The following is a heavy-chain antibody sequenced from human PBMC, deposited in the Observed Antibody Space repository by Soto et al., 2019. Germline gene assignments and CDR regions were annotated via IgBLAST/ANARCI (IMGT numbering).Heavy chain of an antibody. D-gene: IGHD3-22*01. CDR3: AKAYPREYYYDSSGPTAFLDY. CDR2: ISYDGNNK. Sequence: PGGSLRLSCAASGFTFSSYGMHWVRQAPGKGLEWVALISYDGNNKHYGDSVKGRFTISRDNSKNTLYLQLNSLRAEDTAVYYCAKAYPREYYYDSSGPTAFLDYWGQGTLVTVSS. J-gene: IGHJ4*02. CDR1: GFTFSSYG. V-gene: IGHV3-30*18.